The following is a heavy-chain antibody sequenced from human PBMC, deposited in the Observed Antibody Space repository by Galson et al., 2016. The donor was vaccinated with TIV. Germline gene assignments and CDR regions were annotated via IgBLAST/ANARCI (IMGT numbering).Heavy chain of an antibody. V-gene: IGHV3-74*01. CDR1: GFTLSGYW. D-gene: IGHD6-6*01. Sequence: LRLSCAASGFTLSGYWMHWVRQVPGKGLVWVSRINSDGTTTTYVDSVKGRFTISRDNAKNTLYLQMNSLRAEDTAVYYCARGGTYSTSPHDYWGQGTLVTVSS. CDR3: ARGGTYSTSPHDY. CDR2: INSDGTTT. J-gene: IGHJ4*02.